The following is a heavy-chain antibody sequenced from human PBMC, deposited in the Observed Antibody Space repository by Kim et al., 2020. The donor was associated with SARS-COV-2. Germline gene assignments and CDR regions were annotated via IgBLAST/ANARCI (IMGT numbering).Heavy chain of an antibody. J-gene: IGHJ4*02. V-gene: IGHV3-30*03. D-gene: IGHD4-17*01. CDR2: ISYDGSNK. CDR3: ATHYGDYEYYFDY. Sequence: GGSLRLSCAASGFTFSSYGMHWVRQAPGKGLEWVAVISYDGSNKYYADSVKGRFTISRDNSKNTLYLQMNSLRAEDTAVYYCATHYGDYEYYFDYWGQGTLVTVSS. CDR1: GFTFSSYG.